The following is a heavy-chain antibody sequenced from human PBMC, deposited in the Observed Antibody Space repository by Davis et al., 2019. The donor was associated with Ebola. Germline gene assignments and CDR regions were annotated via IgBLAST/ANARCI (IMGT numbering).Heavy chain of an antibody. CDR1: GFTVSSNH. CDR3: ARADSSSWYWFDP. J-gene: IGHJ5*02. V-gene: IGHV3-53*01. CDR2: IYSGGST. Sequence: PGGSLRLSCAASGFTVSSNHMSWVRQAPGKGLEWVSVIYSGGSTYYADSVKGRFTISRDNSKNTLYLQMNSLRAEDTAVYYCARADSSSWYWFDPWGQGTLVTVSS. D-gene: IGHD6-13*01.